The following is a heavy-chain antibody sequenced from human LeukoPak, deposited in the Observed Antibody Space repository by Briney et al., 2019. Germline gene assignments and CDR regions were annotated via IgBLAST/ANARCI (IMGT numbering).Heavy chain of an antibody. CDR1: GFTFSSYW. D-gene: IGHD4/OR15-4a*01. V-gene: IGHV3-74*01. Sequence: GGSLRLSCAASGFTFSSYWMHWVRQAPGRGLVWVSRIHSDEIRTNYADSVTGRFTISGDNAKNTVYLQMNSLRNEDTAVYYCARGIYGDPVAFDYWGQGTLVTVSS. J-gene: IGHJ4*02. CDR2: IHSDEIRT. CDR3: ARGIYGDPVAFDY.